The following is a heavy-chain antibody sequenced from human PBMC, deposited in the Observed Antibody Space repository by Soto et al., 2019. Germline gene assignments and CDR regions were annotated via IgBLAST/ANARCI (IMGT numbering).Heavy chain of an antibody. D-gene: IGHD6-13*01. V-gene: IGHV3-11*01. Sequence: PGGSLRLSCAASGFTFSDYYMSWIRQAPGKGLEWVSYISSSGSTIYYADSVKGRYTISRDNAKNSLYLQTNSLRAEDTAVYYCARERQQLRPLDYWGQGTLVTVSS. J-gene: IGHJ4*02. CDR1: GFTFSDYY. CDR2: ISSSGSTI. CDR3: ARERQQLRPLDY.